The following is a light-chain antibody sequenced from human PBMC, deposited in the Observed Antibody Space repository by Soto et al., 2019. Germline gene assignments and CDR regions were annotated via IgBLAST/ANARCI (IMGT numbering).Light chain of an antibody. CDR2: RAS. CDR3: QQYNSFGT. CDR1: QSISGW. V-gene: IGKV1-5*03. J-gene: IGKJ2*01. Sequence: DIQMTQSPSTLSASVGDRVTITCRASQSISGWLAWYQQKPGKAPKLLIYRASSLESGVPSRFSGSGSGTEFTLTISSLQPDDFATYYCQQYNSFGTFGQGTKLEIK.